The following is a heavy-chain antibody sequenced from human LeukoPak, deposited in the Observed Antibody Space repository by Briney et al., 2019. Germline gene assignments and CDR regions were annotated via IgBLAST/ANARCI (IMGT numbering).Heavy chain of an antibody. D-gene: IGHD5-18*01. CDR2: ISSSSSYI. CDR3: ARDPAGDTAMVTAPYFDY. CDR1: GFTFRSQW. Sequence: GGSLKLSCADSGFTFRSQWMHWVRQAPGKGLEWVSSISSSSSYIYYADSVKGRFTISRDNAKNSLYLQMNSLRAEDTAVYYCARDPAGDTAMVTAPYFDYWGQGTLVTVSS. J-gene: IGHJ4*02. V-gene: IGHV3-21*01.